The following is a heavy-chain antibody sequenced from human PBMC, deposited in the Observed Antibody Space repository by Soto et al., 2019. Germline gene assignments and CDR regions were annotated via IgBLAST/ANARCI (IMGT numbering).Heavy chain of an antibody. Sequence: EVQLVESGGGLVQPGGSLRLSCAASGFTFSSYSMNWVRQAPGKGLEWVSYISSSHSNIYYADSVKGRFTISRDNAKNSLYLQMNSLRAEDPAVYYCARAPRAVTPPFPFDYWGQGSLVTASS. D-gene: IGHD4-17*01. CDR2: ISSSHSNI. V-gene: IGHV3-48*01. CDR3: ARAPRAVTPPFPFDY. J-gene: IGHJ4*02. CDR1: GFTFSSYS.